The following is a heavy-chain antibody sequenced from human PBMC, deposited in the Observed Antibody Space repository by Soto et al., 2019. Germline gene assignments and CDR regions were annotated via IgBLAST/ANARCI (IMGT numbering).Heavy chain of an antibody. CDR3: AHRLSDHYYGSGSYSSGPFDY. CDR2: IYWNDDK. Sequence: QITLKESGPTLVKPTQTLTLTCTFSGFSLSTSGVGVGWIRQPPGKALEWLALIYWNDDKRYSPSLKSRLTITKDTSQNQVVLTMTNMEPVDTATYYCAHRLSDHYYGSGSYSSGPFDYWGQGTLVTVSS. CDR1: GFSLSTSGVG. V-gene: IGHV2-5*01. D-gene: IGHD3-10*01. J-gene: IGHJ4*02.